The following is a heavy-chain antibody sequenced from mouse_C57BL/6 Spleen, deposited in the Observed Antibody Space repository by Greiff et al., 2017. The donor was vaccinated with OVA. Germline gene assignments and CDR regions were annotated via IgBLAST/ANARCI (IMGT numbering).Heavy chain of an antibody. J-gene: IGHJ1*03. V-gene: IGHV1-74*01. CDR1: GYTFTSYW. CDR2: IHPSDSDT. Sequence: QVQLQQPGAELVKPGASVKVSCKASGYTFTSYWMHWVKQRPGQGLEWIGRIHPSDSDTNYNQTLKGKATLTVDKSSSTAYMQLRSLTSEDSSVYYCAMGGTFWYFDVWGTGTTVTVSS. CDR3: AMGGTFWYFDV.